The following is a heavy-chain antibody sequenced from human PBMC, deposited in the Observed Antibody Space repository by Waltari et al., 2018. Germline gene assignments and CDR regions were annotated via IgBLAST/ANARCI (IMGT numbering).Heavy chain of an antibody. J-gene: IGHJ4*02. CDR1: GRSFSCYY. CDR2: INHSGST. V-gene: IGHV4-34*01. D-gene: IGHD4-17*01. Sequence: QVQLQQWGAGLLKPSETLSLTCAVYGRSFSCYYWSWIRPPPGQRLEWIGEINHSGSTNYNPSLKSRVTISVDTSKNQFSLKLSSVTAADTAVYYCARLPRPPTTGGSDNWGQGTLVTVSS. CDR3: ARLPRPPTTGGSDN.